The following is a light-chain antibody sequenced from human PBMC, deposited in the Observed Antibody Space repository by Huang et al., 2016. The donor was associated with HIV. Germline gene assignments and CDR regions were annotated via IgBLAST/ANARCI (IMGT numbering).Light chain of an antibody. CDR2: ATS. J-gene: IGKJ2*01. CDR1: QSISLY. V-gene: IGKV1-39*01. CDR3: QQSYRTPLT. Sequence: DIRMDQSPSSLSASVGDRVTITCRASQSISLYLNWYRQRPGRAPELLIYATSNLHTGVPSRFSGRGSGTDFTLTISSLQPEDFATYYCQQSYRTPLTFGQGTRLEIK.